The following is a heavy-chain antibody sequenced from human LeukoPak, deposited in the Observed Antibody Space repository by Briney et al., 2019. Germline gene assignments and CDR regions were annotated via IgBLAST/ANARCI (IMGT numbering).Heavy chain of an antibody. D-gene: IGHD1-26*01. CDR2: INHSGST. J-gene: IGHJ4*02. Sequence: SETLSLTWAVSSGSISSSNWWSWVRQPPGKGLEWIGEINHSGSTNYNPSLKSRVTISVDMSDNQFSLKLTSVTAADTAVYYCALGYNDIWELWGQGNMVTVSS. CDR3: ALGYNDIWEL. CDR1: SGSISSSNW. V-gene: IGHV4-4*02.